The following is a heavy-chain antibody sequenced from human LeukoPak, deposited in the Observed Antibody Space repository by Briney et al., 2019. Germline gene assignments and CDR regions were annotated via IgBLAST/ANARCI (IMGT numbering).Heavy chain of an antibody. J-gene: IGHJ5*02. CDR2: IKEDGSEK. CDR1: GFTFSNYW. V-gene: IGHV3-7*01. Sequence: PGGSLRLSCAASGFTFSNYWMSWVHQAPGKGLEWVASIKEDGSEKYYVDSVKGRFTISRDNAKNSLYLQMNSLRAEDTAVYYCAGRLISTTNSRPFDPWGQGTLVTVSS. CDR3: AGRLISTTNSRPFDP. D-gene: IGHD2/OR15-2a*01.